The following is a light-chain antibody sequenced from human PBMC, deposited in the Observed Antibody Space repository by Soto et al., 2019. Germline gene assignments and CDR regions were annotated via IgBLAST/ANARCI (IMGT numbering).Light chain of an antibody. V-gene: IGKV1-5*03. Sequence: IPMTQSPSTLSASVGDRVTITWRASQSISTWLAWYQQKPGKGPTLLIYKASRLESGVPSRFSDSGSGTEFALTISSLQPADFATYYCQQYNTYSWTFGQGTKVDIK. CDR2: KAS. CDR1: QSISTW. J-gene: IGKJ1*01. CDR3: QQYNTYSWT.